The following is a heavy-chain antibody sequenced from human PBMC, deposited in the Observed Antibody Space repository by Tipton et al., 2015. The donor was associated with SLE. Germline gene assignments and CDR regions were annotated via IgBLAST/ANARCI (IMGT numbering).Heavy chain of an antibody. D-gene: IGHD3-10*01. CDR2: IRINSYGGSK. J-gene: IGHJ3*01. CDR1: GFTVSNNY. V-gene: IGHV3-71*01. Sequence: GSLRLSCAASGFTVSNNYMIWVRQAPGKVLEWISFIRINSYGGSKEYAESVRGRFTISRDDSKGIAYLQMTSLKSDDTALYYCARADTSRGAFDVWGQGTMVTVSS. CDR3: ARADTSRGAFDV.